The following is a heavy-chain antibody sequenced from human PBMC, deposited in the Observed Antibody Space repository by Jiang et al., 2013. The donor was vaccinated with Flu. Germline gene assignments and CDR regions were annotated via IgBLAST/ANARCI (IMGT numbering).Heavy chain of an antibody. CDR1: GYTFTSYA. D-gene: IGHD3-3*01. Sequence: GAEVKKPGASVKVSCKASGYTFTSYAMHWVRQAPGQRLEWMGWINAGNGNTKYSQKFQGRVTITRDTSASTAYMELSSLRSEDTAVYYCARALGDYDFWSGYSIWGQGTLVTVSS. CDR2: INAGNGNT. J-gene: IGHJ4*02. V-gene: IGHV1-3*01. CDR3: ARALGDYDFWSGYSI.